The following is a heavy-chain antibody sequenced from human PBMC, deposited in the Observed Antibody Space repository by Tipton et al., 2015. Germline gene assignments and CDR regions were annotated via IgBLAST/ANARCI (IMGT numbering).Heavy chain of an antibody. CDR3: AKGSDGGGDCYAY. CDR1: GFTFSNYY. J-gene: IGHJ4*02. CDR2: IDSSGRTI. D-gene: IGHD2-21*01. Sequence: SLKLSCAASGFTFSNYYMSWIRQAPGKGLEWLSYIDSSGRTIYYTDSVKGRFTISRDNSKNSLYLQMNGLRADDTAVYYCAKGSDGGGDCYAYWGQGTLVTASS. V-gene: IGHV3-11*01.